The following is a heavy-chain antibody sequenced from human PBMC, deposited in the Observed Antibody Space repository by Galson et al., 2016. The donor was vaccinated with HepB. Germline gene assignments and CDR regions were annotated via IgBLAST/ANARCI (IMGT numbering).Heavy chain of an antibody. Sequence: PALVKPTQTLTLTCTFSGFSLSTSGVGVGWIRQPPGKALEWLALIYWDDDKRYSPSLKSRLTITKDTSKNQVVLTMTNMDPVDTATYYCAHGPYSGGYGNWFDPWGQGTQVTVSS. CDR3: AHGPYSGGYGNWFDP. V-gene: IGHV2-5*02. CDR2: IYWDDDK. J-gene: IGHJ5*02. D-gene: IGHD6-19*01. CDR1: GFSLSTSGVG.